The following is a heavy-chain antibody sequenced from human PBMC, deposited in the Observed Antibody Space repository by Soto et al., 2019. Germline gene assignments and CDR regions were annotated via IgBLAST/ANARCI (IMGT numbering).Heavy chain of an antibody. CDR2: INSDGSST. V-gene: IGHV3-74*01. D-gene: IGHD7-27*01. Sequence: EVQLVESGGDLVQPGGSLRLSCAASGFTFSSYWMHWVRQAPWKGLVWVSRINSDGSSTSYADSVKGRFTISRDNAKNTLYLQMNSLRAEDTAVYYCASCLLTQFDYWGQGTLDTVSS. CDR1: GFTFSSYW. CDR3: ASCLLTQFDY. J-gene: IGHJ4*02.